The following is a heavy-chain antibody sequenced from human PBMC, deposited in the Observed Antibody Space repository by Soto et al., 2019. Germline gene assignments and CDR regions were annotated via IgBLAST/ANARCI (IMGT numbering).Heavy chain of an antibody. CDR3: VGSSWNNWFDS. V-gene: IGHV3-73*01. D-gene: IGHD3-3*01. CDR1: GFIFSDST. Sequence: GGSLRLSCEGSGFIFSDSTMHWVRQASGKGLEWVGHIGSKANNYATTYAPSLKGRFTISRDDSKNTAYLQMNSLKTEDTAVYYCVGSSWNNWFDSWGQGTLVTVSS. J-gene: IGHJ5*01. CDR2: IGSKANNYAT.